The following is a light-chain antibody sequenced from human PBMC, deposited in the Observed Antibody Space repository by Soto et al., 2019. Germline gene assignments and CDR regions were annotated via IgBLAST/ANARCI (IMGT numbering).Light chain of an antibody. V-gene: IGLV2-23*02. CDR2: DVT. Sequence: QSALTQPASVSGSPGQSITISCTGSSSDVGTSNRVSWYQQHPGKTPKRMIYDVTKRPAGISKRFSGSKSGNTASLSISGLQAEDEAYYYCVSFAGSVTLVFGGGTQVTVL. CDR3: VSFAGSVTLV. J-gene: IGLJ3*02. CDR1: SSDVGTSNR.